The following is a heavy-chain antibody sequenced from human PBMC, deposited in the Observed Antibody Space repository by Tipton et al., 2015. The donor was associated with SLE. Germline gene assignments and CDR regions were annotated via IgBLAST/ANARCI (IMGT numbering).Heavy chain of an antibody. J-gene: IGHJ4*02. D-gene: IGHD6-19*01. V-gene: IGHV1-69*13. CDR1: GYTFTSYG. CDR2: IIPIFGTA. Sequence: QLVQSGAEVKKPGASVKVSCKASGYTFTSYGISWVRQAPGQGLEWMGGIIPIFGTANYAQKFQGRVTITADESTSTAYMELSSLRSEDTAVYYCARGRESGYDRRYSSGWYYFDYWGQGTLVTVSS. CDR3: ARGRESGYDRRYSSGWYYFDY.